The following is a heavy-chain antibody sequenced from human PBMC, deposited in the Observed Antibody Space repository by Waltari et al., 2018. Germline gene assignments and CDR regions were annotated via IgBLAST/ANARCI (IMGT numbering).Heavy chain of an antibody. CDR2: IYYSGST. D-gene: IGHD2-2*01. V-gene: IGHV4-39*01. J-gene: IGHJ4*02. CDR3: ARLVGPLETHQSLNFFDY. Sequence: QLQLQESGPGLVKPSETLSLTCTVSGGSISSSSYYWGWIRQPPGKGLEWIGSIYYSGSTYYNPSLKSRVTISVDTSKNQFSLKLSSVTAADTAVYYCARLVGPLETHQSLNFFDYWGQGTLVTVSS. CDR1: GGSISSSSYY.